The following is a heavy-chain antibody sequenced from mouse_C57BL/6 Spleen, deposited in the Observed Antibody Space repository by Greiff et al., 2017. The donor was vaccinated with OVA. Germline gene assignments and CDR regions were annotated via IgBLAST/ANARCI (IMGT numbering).Heavy chain of an antibody. CDR2: INYDGSST. V-gene: IGHV5-16*01. J-gene: IGHJ4*01. Sequence: EVQLVESEGGLVQPGSSMKLSCTASGFTFSDYYMAWVRQVPEKGLEWVANINYDGSSTYYLDSLKSRFIISRDNAKNILYLQMSSLKSEDTATYYCARNWDGGMDYWGQGTSVTVSS. CDR3: ARNWDGGMDY. D-gene: IGHD4-1*01. CDR1: GFTFSDYY.